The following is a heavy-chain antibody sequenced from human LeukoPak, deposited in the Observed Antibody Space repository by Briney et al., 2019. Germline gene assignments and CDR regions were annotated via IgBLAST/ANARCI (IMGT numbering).Heavy chain of an antibody. Sequence: GASLKISCKGSGYSFTSSWIGWVRQMPGKGLEWMGIIYPADSDTRYSPSFQGQVTISADKSISTAYLQWSSLKASDTAMYYCARAFGDYLSYFDYWGQGTLVTVSS. D-gene: IGHD4-17*01. CDR1: GYSFTSSW. J-gene: IGHJ4*02. V-gene: IGHV5-51*01. CDR2: IYPADSDT. CDR3: ARAFGDYLSYFDY.